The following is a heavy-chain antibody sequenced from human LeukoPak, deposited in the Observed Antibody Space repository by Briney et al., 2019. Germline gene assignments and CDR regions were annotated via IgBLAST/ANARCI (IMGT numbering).Heavy chain of an antibody. V-gene: IGHV1-8*01. Sequence: ASVKVSCKTSGYTFTNYGISWVRQAPGQGLEWMGWMNPNSGNTGYAQKFQGRVTMTRNTSISTAYMELSSLRSEDTAVYYCARGRLYYYGSGSYLDYWGQGTLVTVSS. CDR2: MNPNSGNT. CDR1: GYTFTNYG. D-gene: IGHD3-10*01. CDR3: ARGRLYYYGSGSYLDY. J-gene: IGHJ4*02.